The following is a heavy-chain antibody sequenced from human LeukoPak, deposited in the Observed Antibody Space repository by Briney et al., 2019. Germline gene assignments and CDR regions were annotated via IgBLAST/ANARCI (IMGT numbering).Heavy chain of an antibody. CDR1: GFTFSRYG. Sequence: GGSLRLSCAASGFTFSRYGMHWVRQAPGKGLEWVAVVSFEGSNKYYADSVKGRFTISRDNSKNTLSLQMNSLRAEDTAVYYCARGGRYCSSTSCYLGRWGQGTLVTVSS. V-gene: IGHV3-30*03. CDR2: VSFEGSNK. CDR3: ARGGRYCSSTSCYLGR. D-gene: IGHD2-2*01. J-gene: IGHJ4*02.